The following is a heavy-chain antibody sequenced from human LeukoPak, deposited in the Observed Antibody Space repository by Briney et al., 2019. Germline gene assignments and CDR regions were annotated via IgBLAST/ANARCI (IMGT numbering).Heavy chain of an antibody. CDR3: ARDTITMVRGVINYYYYGMDV. CDR1: GFTFDDYA. CDR2: ISWNSGSI. V-gene: IGHV3-9*01. J-gene: IGHJ6*02. D-gene: IGHD3-10*01. Sequence: TGGSLRLSCAASGFTFDDYAMHWVRQAPGKGLEWVSGISWNSGSIGYADSVKGRFTISRDNAKNSLYLQMNSLRAEDTAVYYCARDTITMVRGVINYYYYGMDVWGQGTTVTVSS.